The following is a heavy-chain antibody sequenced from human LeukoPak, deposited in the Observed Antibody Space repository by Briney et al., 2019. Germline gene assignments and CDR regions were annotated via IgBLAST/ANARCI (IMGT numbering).Heavy chain of an antibody. CDR1: GGSISSHY. CDR3: ARSIVAIGYCSGGSCYSPDNWFDP. CDR2: IYYSGST. D-gene: IGHD2-15*01. Sequence: SETLSLTCTVSGGSISSHYWSWIRQPPGKGLEWIGYIYYSGSTNYNPSLKSRVTISVDTSKNQFSLKLSSVTAADTAVYYCARSIVAIGYCSGGSCYSPDNWFDPWGQGTLVTVSS. J-gene: IGHJ5*02. V-gene: IGHV4-59*11.